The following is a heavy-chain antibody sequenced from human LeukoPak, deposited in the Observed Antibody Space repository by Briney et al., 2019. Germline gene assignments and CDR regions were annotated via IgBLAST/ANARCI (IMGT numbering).Heavy chain of an antibody. CDR2: IYHSGST. CDR3: ARAGYYDSRGHYSCDY. V-gene: IGHV4-4*02. CDR1: GGSVSGSNW. D-gene: IGHD3-22*01. Sequence: PSETLSLTCAVSGGSVSGSNWWSWVRQPQGKGLEWIGEIYHSGSTNYNPSLKSRVTISVDKSKNQFSLKLTSVTAADTAVYYCARAGYYDSRGHYSCDYWGQGTLVTVSS. J-gene: IGHJ4*02.